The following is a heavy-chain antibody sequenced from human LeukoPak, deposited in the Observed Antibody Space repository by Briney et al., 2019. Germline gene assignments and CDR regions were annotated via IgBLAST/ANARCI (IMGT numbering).Heavy chain of an antibody. CDR3: AKERGEDIVVVVAAMRGDAFDI. D-gene: IGHD2-15*01. V-gene: IGHV3-23*01. J-gene: IGHJ3*02. CDR2: ISGSGGST. CDR1: GFTFSSYA. Sequence: GGSLRLSXAASGFTFSSYAMSWVRQAPGKGLEWVSAISGSGGSTYYADSVKGRFTISRDNSKNTLYLQMNSLRAEDTAVYYCAKERGEDIVVVVAAMRGDAFDIWGQGTMVTVSS.